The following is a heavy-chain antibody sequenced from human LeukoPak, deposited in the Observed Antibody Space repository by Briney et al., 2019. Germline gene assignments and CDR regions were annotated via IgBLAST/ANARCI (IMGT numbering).Heavy chain of an antibody. J-gene: IGHJ4*02. Sequence: SQTLSLTSAISGDSVSSNNGAWNWIRQSPSRGLEWLGRTYYRSKWYDDYAGSVKGRISISPDTSKNQFSLQLYSVTPEDTAVYYCARDLFTSGWYTFDFWGQGTLVIVSS. CDR3: ARDLFTSGWYTFDF. V-gene: IGHV6-1*01. CDR2: TYYRSKWYD. D-gene: IGHD6-19*01. CDR1: GDSVSSNNGA.